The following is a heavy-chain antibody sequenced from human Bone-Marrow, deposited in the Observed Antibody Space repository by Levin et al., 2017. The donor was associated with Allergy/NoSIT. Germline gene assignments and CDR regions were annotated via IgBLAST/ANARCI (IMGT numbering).Heavy chain of an antibody. CDR1: GYTFTGYY. Sequence: ASVKVSCKASGYTFTGYYLHWVRQAPGQGPEWMGWINPNSGGPNYAQKFQGRVTMTRDTSISTAYMELGRLRSDDTAVYYCARLSHYNDSCWGPGTLVTVSS. CDR3: ARLSHYNDSC. CDR2: INPNSGGP. V-gene: IGHV1-2*02. J-gene: IGHJ4*02. D-gene: IGHD3-22*01.